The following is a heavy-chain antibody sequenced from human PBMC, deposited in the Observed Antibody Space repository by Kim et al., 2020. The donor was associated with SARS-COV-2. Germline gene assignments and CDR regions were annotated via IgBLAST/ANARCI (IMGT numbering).Heavy chain of an antibody. CDR2: IKSKTDGGTT. V-gene: IGHV3-15*01. CDR3: TTASLLWFGELCY. J-gene: IGHJ4*02. CDR1: GFTFSNAW. Sequence: GGSLRLSCAASGFTFSNAWMSWVRQAPGKGLEWVGRIKSKTDGGTTDYAAPVKGRFTISRDDSNNTLYLQMNSLKTEDTAVYYCTTASLLWFGELCYWGQGTLVTVSS. D-gene: IGHD3-10*01.